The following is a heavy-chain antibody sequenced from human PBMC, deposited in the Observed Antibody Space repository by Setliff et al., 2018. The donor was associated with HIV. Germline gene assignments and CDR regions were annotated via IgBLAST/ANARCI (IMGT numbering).Heavy chain of an antibody. D-gene: IGHD2-21*01. CDR3: THRRRDGFIPY. J-gene: IGHJ4*02. CDR2: IDWDDDK. Sequence: SGPTLVNPPQTLTLTCTFSGFSLATSGMCVNWIRQPPGKALEWLARIDWDDDKYYNSSLKTRLTVSKDTSKNQVVLTMTNMDPVDTATYYCTHRRRDGFIPYWGQGARVTVSS. V-gene: IGHV2-70*12. CDR1: GFSLATSGMC.